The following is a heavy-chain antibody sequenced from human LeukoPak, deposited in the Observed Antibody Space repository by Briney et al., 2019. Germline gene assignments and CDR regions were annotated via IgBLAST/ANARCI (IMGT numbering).Heavy chain of an antibody. Sequence: SVKVSCKASGGTFSSYAISWVRQAPGQGLEWMGGIIPIFGTANYAQKFQGRVTITADESTSTAYMELSSLRSEDTAVYHCAREAYGSGSYFDYWGQGTLVTVSS. V-gene: IGHV1-69*13. CDR3: AREAYGSGSYFDY. D-gene: IGHD3-10*01. CDR1: GGTFSSYA. CDR2: IIPIFGTA. J-gene: IGHJ4*02.